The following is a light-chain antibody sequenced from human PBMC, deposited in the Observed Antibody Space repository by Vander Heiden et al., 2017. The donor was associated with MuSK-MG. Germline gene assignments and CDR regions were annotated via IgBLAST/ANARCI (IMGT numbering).Light chain of an antibody. CDR2: DVS. V-gene: IGLV2-14*01. CDR1: SSDVGGYNY. J-gene: IGLJ1*01. CDR3: SSYTSSSTRV. Sequence: QSALPQPASVSGSPGQSITIPCTGTSSDVGGYNYVAWYQQHPGKAPKLMIYDVSNRPSGVSNRFSGSKSGNTASLTISGLQAEDEADYYCSSYTSSSTRVFGNGTKVTVL.